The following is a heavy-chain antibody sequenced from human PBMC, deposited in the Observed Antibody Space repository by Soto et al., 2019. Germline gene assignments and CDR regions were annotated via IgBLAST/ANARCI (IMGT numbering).Heavy chain of an antibody. J-gene: IGHJ5*02. Sequence: GGSLRLSCTASGFTFGDYAMSWFRQAPGKGLEWVGFIRSKAYGGTTEYAASVKGRFTISRDDSKSIAYLQMNSLKTEDTAVYYCTRDQWLVASHWLDPWGQGTLVTFSS. D-gene: IGHD6-19*01. CDR2: IRSKAYGGTT. CDR3: TRDQWLVASHWLDP. V-gene: IGHV3-49*03. CDR1: GFTFGDYA.